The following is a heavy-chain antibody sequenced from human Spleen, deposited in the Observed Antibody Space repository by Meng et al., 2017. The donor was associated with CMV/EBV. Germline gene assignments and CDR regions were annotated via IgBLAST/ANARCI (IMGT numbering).Heavy chain of an antibody. CDR3: ARLKHYYDSSGYYSDY. J-gene: IGHJ4*02. V-gene: IGHV5-10-1*01. CDR1: GYIFPSYW. CDR2: IDPSDSYT. Sequence: GYIFPSYWISWVRQMPGKGLEWMGRIDPSDSYTNYSPSFQGHVTISADKSISTAYLQWSSLKASDTAMYYCARLKHYYDSSGYYSDYWGQGTLVTVSS. D-gene: IGHD3-22*01.